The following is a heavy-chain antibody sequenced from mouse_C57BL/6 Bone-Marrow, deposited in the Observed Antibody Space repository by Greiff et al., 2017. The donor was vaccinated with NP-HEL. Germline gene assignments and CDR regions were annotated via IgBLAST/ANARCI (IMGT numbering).Heavy chain of an antibody. J-gene: IGHJ3*01. CDR1: GYTFTDYN. Sequence: VQLQQSGPELVKPGASVKMSCKASGYTFTDYNMHWVKQSHGKSLEWIGYINPNNGGTSYNQKFKGKATLTVNKSSSTAYMELRSLTSEDSAVYYCAPTTVVAREFAYWGQGTLVTVSA. D-gene: IGHD1-1*01. CDR2: INPNNGGT. V-gene: IGHV1-22*01. CDR3: APTTVVAREFAY.